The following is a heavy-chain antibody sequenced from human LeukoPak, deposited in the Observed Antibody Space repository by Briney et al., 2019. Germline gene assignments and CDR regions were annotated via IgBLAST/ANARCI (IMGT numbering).Heavy chain of an antibody. CDR3: ARGRSLLSELDY. Sequence: GASLQISCKGSGSSFTSYWIGWVRQLPGKGLEWMGIIYPGDSDTRYSPSFQGQVTISADKSISTAYLQWSSLKASDTAMYYCARGRSLLSELDYWGQGTLVTVSS. CDR2: IYPGDSDT. D-gene: IGHD3-10*01. J-gene: IGHJ4*02. CDR1: GSSFTSYW. V-gene: IGHV5-51*01.